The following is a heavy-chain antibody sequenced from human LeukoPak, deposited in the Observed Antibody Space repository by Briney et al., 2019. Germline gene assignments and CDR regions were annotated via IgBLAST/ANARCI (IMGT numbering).Heavy chain of an antibody. D-gene: IGHD7-27*01. CDR3: ARDLTGDGAFDI. J-gene: IGHJ3*02. Sequence: SQTLSLTCAVSGGSISSGGYSWRWIRQPPGKGLEWIGYIYHSGSTYYNPSLKSRVTISVDRSKNQFSLKLSSVTAADTAVYYCARDLTGDGAFDIWGQGTMVTVSS. CDR1: GGSISSGGYS. CDR2: IYHSGST. V-gene: IGHV4-30-2*01.